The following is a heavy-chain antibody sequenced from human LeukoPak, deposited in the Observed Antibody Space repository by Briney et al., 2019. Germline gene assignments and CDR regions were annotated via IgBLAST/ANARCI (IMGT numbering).Heavy chain of an antibody. CDR1: GFTFSSYA. Sequence: GGSLRLSCAASGFTFSSYAMHWVRQAPGKGLEWVAVISYDGSNKYYADSVKGRFTISRDNSKNTLYLQMNSLRAEDTAVYYCAGSYGRNYPEEDWGQGTLVTVSS. J-gene: IGHJ4*02. CDR2: ISYDGSNK. V-gene: IGHV3-30*04. D-gene: IGHD4-11*01. CDR3: AGSYGRNYPEED.